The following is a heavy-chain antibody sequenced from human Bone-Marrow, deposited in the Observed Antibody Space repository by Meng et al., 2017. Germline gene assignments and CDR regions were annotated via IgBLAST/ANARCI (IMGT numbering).Heavy chain of an antibody. CDR1: GGSISSGSYF. CDR2: IYTSGST. CDR3: ARASFELVDAFDI. Sequence: SETLSLTCTVSGGSISSGSYFWSWIRQPAGKGLEWIGRIYTSGSTNYNPSLKSRVTISVDTSKNQFSLKLSSVTAADTAVYYCARASFELVDAFDIWGQGAMVTVSS. J-gene: IGHJ3*02. V-gene: IGHV4-61*02. D-gene: IGHD3-16*01.